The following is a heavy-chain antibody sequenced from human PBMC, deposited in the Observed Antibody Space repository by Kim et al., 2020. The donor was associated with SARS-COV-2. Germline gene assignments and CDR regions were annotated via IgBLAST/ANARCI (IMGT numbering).Heavy chain of an antibody. J-gene: IGHJ4*02. V-gene: IGHV1-69*13. CDR3: ARSGGIANGYFGPLFDY. CDR1: GGTFSSYA. Sequence: SVKVSCKASGGTFSSYAISWVRQAPGQGLEWMGGIIPIFGTANYAQKFQGRVTITADESTSTAYMELSSLRSEDTAVYYCARSGGIANGYFGPLFDYWGQGTLVTVSS. CDR2: IIPIFGTA. D-gene: IGHD5-18*01.